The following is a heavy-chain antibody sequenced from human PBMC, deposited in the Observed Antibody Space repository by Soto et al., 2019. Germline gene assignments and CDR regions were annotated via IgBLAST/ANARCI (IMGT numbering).Heavy chain of an antibody. Sequence: QVQLVQSGAEVKNPGASVKVSCTTSGYTFTKYGVGWVRQAPGQGLERMGWISGSNGNANYAEKVQGRITLTTDTSTSTAYIELRSLRSDDTAVYYCAREMAGLGGEYDYWGQGTLVTVSS. CDR2: ISGSNGNA. V-gene: IGHV1-18*01. D-gene: IGHD3-16*01. J-gene: IGHJ4*02. CDR1: GYTFTKYG. CDR3: AREMAGLGGEYDY.